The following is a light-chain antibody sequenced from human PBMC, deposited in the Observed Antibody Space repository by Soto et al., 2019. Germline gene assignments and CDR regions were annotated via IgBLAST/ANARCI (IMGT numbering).Light chain of an antibody. V-gene: IGKV1-5*03. CDR2: KAS. Sequence: DIQMTQSPSTLSASVGDRVTITCRASQSISSWLAWYQQKPGKAPKLLIYKASSLESGVPSRFSGSGSGTDFTLTISSLQPDDFATYYCQHRGTFGQGTKVEIK. CDR1: QSISSW. J-gene: IGKJ1*01. CDR3: QHRGT.